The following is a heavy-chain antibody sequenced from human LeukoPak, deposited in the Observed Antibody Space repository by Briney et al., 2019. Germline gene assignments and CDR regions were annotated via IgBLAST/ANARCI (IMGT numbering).Heavy chain of an antibody. D-gene: IGHD5-24*01. CDR3: ARGEMSTITIDY. J-gene: IGHJ4*02. CDR2: INPNSGVV. CDR1: GYTFTGYY. Sequence: ASVKVSCKASGYTFTGYYIHWVRQAPGQGLEWMGWINPNSGVVNYAQRFQGRVTMTRDTPISTAYMEVSRLRSGDTAVYYCARGEMSTITIDYWGQGTLVTVSS. V-gene: IGHV1-2*02.